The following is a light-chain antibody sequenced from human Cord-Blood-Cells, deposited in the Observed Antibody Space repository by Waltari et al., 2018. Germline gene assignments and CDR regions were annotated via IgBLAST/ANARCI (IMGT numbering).Light chain of an antibody. CDR3: QQYDNLPPRA. CDR2: DAS. J-gene: IGKJ4*01. CDR1: QDISNY. V-gene: IGKV1-33*01. Sequence: DIQMTQSPSSLSASVGDRVTVTCQASQDISNYLNWYQQKPGKAPKLLIYDASNLETGVTSRFSGSGSGTDFTITISSLQPEDIATYYCQQYDNLPPRAFGGGTKVEIK.